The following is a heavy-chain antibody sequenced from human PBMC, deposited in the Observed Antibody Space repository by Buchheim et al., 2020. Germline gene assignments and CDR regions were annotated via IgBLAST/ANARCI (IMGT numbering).Heavy chain of an antibody. CDR2: MNPNSGNT. CDR3: AGAKEVWFGELSSYYYYYYMDV. V-gene: IGHV1-8*01. J-gene: IGHJ6*03. Sequence: QVQLVQSGAEVKKPGASVKVSCKASGYTFTSYDINWVRQATGQGLEWMGWMNPNSGNTGYAQKFQGRVTMTRNTSISTAYMELSSLRSEDTAVYYCAGAKEVWFGELSSYYYYYYMDVWGKGTT. D-gene: IGHD3-10*01. CDR1: GYTFTSYD.